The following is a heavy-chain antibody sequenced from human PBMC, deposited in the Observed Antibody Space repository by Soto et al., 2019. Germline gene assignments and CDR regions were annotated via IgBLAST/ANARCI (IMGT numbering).Heavy chain of an antibody. CDR1: GITFRAYA. V-gene: IGHV3-30-3*01. CDR2: ISYDEVTK. D-gene: IGHD3-22*01. J-gene: IGHJ3*02. CDR3: ARDLSYYDSSGNVFDI. Sequence: GGSLRLSCAASGITFRAYALHWVRQTPGKGLEWVAVISYDEVTKYYADSVKGRFTISRDNSKNTLYLQMNNLGTEDTAVYYCARDLSYYDSSGNVFDIWGQGTKVTVSS.